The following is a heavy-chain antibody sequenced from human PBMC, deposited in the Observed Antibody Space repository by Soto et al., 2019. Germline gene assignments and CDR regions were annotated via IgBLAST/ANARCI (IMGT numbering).Heavy chain of an antibody. V-gene: IGHV4-30-2*01. Sequence: QLQLQESGSGLVKPSQTLSLTCAVSGGSISSGGYSWSWIRQPPGKGLEWIGYIYHSGSTYYNPSLKSRVTISVDRSKNQFSLKLSSVTAADTAVYYCARHGSAGKWYYGMDVWGQGTTVTVSS. J-gene: IGHJ6*02. CDR3: ARHGSAGKWYYGMDV. D-gene: IGHD2-8*01. CDR1: GGSISSGGYS. CDR2: IYHSGST.